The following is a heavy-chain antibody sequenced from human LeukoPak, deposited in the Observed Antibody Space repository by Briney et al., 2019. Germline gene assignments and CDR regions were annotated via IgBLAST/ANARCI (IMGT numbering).Heavy chain of an antibody. Sequence: GGSLRLSCAASGFTFSSYWMSRVRQAPGKGPEWVANIKQDGNEKYYVDSVKGRFTTSRDNTKNSLYLQMNSLRAEDTAVYYCARDKVVGPTICDYWGQGALVTVSS. CDR1: GFTFSSYW. CDR3: ARDKVVGPTICDY. D-gene: IGHD1-26*01. CDR2: IKQDGNEK. V-gene: IGHV3-7*01. J-gene: IGHJ4*02.